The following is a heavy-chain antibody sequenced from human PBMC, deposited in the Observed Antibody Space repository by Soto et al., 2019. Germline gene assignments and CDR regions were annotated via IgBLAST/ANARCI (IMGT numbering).Heavy chain of an antibody. D-gene: IGHD3-16*01. CDR1: GGTFSSYA. J-gene: IGHJ6*02. Sequence: SVKVSCKASGGTFSSYAISWVRQAPGQGLEWMGGIIPIFGTANYAQKFQGRVTITADDSTSTAYMELSSLRSEDTAVAYYARGGVGDNYYGMDVWGQGTTVTVSS. CDR2: IIPIFGTA. V-gene: IGHV1-69*13. CDR3: ARGGVGDNYYGMDV.